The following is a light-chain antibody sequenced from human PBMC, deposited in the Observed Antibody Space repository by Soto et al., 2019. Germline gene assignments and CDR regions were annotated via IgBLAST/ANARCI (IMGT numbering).Light chain of an antibody. CDR1: QSISSSY. CDR2: GAS. CDR3: QQYGSSSWT. J-gene: IGKJ1*01. Sequence: EIVLTPSPGPLSLSPGKRATLSCRASQSISSSYLAWYQQRPGQAPRLLIYGASSRATGIPDRFSGSGSGTEFTLTISRLEPEDFAVYYCQQYGSSSWTFGQGTKVDIK. V-gene: IGKV3-20*01.